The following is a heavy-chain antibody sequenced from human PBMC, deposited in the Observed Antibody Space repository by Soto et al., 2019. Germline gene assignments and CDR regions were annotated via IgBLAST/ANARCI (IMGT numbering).Heavy chain of an antibody. CDR1: GGDISTYY. CDR2: IYSSGST. CDR3: ERGQRFSDWFDP. J-gene: IGHJ5*02. Sequence: QVQLQESGPGLVKPSETLSLTCTVSGGDISTYYWTWIRQPAGKGLEWIGRIYSSGSTKYNPSLKSRVTMSPDTSKNPFSLRLSSVTAADTAVYYCERGQRFSDWFDPWGQGTLVTVSS. D-gene: IGHD3-3*01. V-gene: IGHV4-4*07.